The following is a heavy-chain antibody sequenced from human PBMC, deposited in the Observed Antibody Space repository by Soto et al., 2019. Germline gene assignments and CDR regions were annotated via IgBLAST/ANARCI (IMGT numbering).Heavy chain of an antibody. CDR1: GGTFDSYV. V-gene: IGHV1-69*13. D-gene: IGHD3-22*01. CDR2: IMPIFGTP. Sequence: SVKVSCKASGGTFDSYVISWLRQAPGQGLEWMGGIMPIFGTPNYAQKFRGRVTISADESTSTAYLELSSLTSDDTAVYYCARSSWEYYDSSGYYFDYWGQGTLVTVSS. J-gene: IGHJ4*02. CDR3: ARSSWEYYDSSGYYFDY.